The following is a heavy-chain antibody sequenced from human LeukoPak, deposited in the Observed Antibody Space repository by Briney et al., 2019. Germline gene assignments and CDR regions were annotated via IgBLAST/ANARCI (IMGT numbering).Heavy chain of an antibody. CDR3: ARGGKRAVAGTRSPQYFQH. J-gene: IGHJ1*01. CDR1: GFTFSSYG. CDR2: IRYDGSNK. V-gene: IGHV3-30*02. Sequence: GGSLRLSCAASGFTFSSYGMHWVRQAPGKGLEWVAFIRYDGSNKYCADSVKGRFTISRDNSKNTLYLQMNSLRAEDTAVYYCARGGKRAVAGTRSPQYFQHWRQGTLVTVSS. D-gene: IGHD6-19*01.